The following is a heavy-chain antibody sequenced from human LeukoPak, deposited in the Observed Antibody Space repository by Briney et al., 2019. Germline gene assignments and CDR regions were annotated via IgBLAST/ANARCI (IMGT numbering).Heavy chain of an antibody. CDR2: IYHSGST. J-gene: IGHJ4*02. Sequence: PSETLSLTCTVSGYSISSGYYWGWIRQPPGKGLEWIGSIYHSGSTYYNPSLKGRVTISVDTSKNQFSLKLSSVTAADTAVYYCARSVTTYFSYWGQGTLVTVSS. V-gene: IGHV4-38-2*02. CDR1: GYSISSGYY. D-gene: IGHD4-11*01. CDR3: ARSVTTYFSY.